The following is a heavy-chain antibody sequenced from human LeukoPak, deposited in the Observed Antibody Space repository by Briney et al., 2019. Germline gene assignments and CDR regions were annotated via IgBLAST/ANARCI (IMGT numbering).Heavy chain of an antibody. Sequence: GGSLRLSCAAAGFTFNTYAMSWVRQAPWERLQWVSGISDSGGNTYYADSVRGRFTISRDNSKNTLYLQMNSLRAEDTAVYYCARHRSSWLIDYWGQGTLVTVSS. CDR2: ISDSGGNT. CDR1: GFTFNTYA. J-gene: IGHJ4*02. D-gene: IGHD6-6*01. CDR3: ARHRSSWLIDY. V-gene: IGHV3-23*01.